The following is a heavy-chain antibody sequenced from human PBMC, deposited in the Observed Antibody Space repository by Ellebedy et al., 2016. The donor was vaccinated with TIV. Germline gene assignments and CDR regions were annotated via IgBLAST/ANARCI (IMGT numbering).Heavy chain of an antibody. CDR2: IKSDGSYT. CDR3: AKQKRIRPKY. V-gene: IGHV3-74*01. CDR1: GLAFSSYW. Sequence: PGGSLRLSCAASGLAFSSYWMHWVRQVPGEGLVWVARIKSDGSYTTYADSVKGRFTISRDNAKNTQYLQMNSLRTEDTAMYYCAKQKRIRPKYWGQGTLVTVSS. J-gene: IGHJ4*02. D-gene: IGHD2-15*01.